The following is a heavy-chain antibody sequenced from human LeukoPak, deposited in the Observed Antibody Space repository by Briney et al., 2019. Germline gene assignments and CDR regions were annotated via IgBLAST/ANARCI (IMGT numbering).Heavy chain of an antibody. Sequence: ASVKVSCKASGYTFTSYYMHWVRQAPGQGLEWMGIINPSSGGTTYAQKFQGRVTMTRDTSTSTVYMKLSSLRSEDTAVYYCVRSKMAGDYWGQGTLVTVSS. J-gene: IGHJ4*02. CDR3: VRSKMAGDY. CDR2: INPSSGGT. V-gene: IGHV1-46*01. D-gene: IGHD5-24*01. CDR1: GYTFTSYY.